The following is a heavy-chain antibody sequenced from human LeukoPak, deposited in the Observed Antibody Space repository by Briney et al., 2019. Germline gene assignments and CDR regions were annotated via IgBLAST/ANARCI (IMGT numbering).Heavy chain of an antibody. CDR1: GGSMSPYH. Sequence: SETLSLNCTVSGGSMSPYHWGWIRQPPGKGLEWTGYIYYSGSTNYNPSLKSRVTISVDTSKNQFSLKLSSVTAADTAVYYCARRIWFGDLEGAFDIWGQGTMVTVSS. CDR2: IYYSGST. V-gene: IGHV4-59*08. CDR3: ARRIWFGDLEGAFDI. J-gene: IGHJ3*02. D-gene: IGHD3-10*01.